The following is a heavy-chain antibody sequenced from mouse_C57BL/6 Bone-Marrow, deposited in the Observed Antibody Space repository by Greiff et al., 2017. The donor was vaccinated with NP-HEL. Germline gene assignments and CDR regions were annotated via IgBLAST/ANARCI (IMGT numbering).Heavy chain of an antibody. D-gene: IGHD1-1*01. J-gene: IGHJ4*01. CDR2: ISYDGSN. CDR1: GYSITSGYY. V-gene: IGHV3-6*01. Sequence: ESGPGLVKPSQSLSLTCSVTGYSITSGYYWNWIRQFPGNKLEWMGYISYDGSNNYNPSLKNRISITRDTSKNQFFLKLNSVTTEDTATYYCAREEINYYGSSYHAMDYWGQGTSVTVSS. CDR3: AREEINYYGSSYHAMDY.